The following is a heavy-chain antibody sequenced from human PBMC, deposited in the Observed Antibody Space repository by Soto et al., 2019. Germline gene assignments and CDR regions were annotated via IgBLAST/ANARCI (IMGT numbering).Heavy chain of an antibody. Sequence: QVQLQESGPGLVKPSETLSLTCTVSGGSISSYYWSWIRQPPEKGLEWIGYIYYSGSTNYNPSLTSRVTISVDTSKNQFSLNLSSVTAADTAVYYCARDRISVTEGFDYWGQGTLVTVSS. CDR3: ARDRISVTEGFDY. CDR1: GGSISSYY. D-gene: IGHD6-19*01. CDR2: IYYSGST. J-gene: IGHJ4*02. V-gene: IGHV4-59*01.